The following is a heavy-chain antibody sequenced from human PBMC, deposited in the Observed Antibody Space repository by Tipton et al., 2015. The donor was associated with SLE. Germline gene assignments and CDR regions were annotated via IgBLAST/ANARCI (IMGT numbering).Heavy chain of an antibody. CDR3: ARDLGAGYGDYGS. V-gene: IGHV3-21*03. D-gene: IGHD4-17*01. Sequence: SLRLSCAASGFTFSMYAVHWVRQAPGKGLEWVSSISSSSSYIYYADSVKGRFTISRDNAKNSLYLQMNSLRAEDTAVYYCARDLGAGYGDYGSWGQGTLVTVSS. CDR1: GFTFSMYA. CDR2: ISSSSSYI. J-gene: IGHJ4*02.